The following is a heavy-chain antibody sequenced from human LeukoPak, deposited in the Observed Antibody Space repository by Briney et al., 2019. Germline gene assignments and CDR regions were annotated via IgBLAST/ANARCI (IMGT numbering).Heavy chain of an antibody. CDR2: IRQDDSEK. D-gene: IGHD3-10*01. CDR3: VLNMVGGQIF. J-gene: IGHJ4*02. V-gene: IGHV3-7*01. Sequence: PGGSLRLSCSASGFTFSDYWMMWVRQAPGKGLEWVGNIRQDDSEKNYVDAVKGRFTISRDNAKNSLYLQMNSLRAEDTAVYYCVLNMVGGQIFWGQGTLVTVSS. CDR1: GFTFSDYW.